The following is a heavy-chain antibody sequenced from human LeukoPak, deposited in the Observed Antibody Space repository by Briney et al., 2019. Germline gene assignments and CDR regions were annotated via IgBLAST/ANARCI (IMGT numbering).Heavy chain of an antibody. CDR2: ISAYNGNT. D-gene: IGHD6-13*01. CDR1: GYTFTSYG. CDR3: ARDQIAAAGVDYYYYYGMDV. V-gene: IGHV1-18*01. Sequence: ASVKVSCKASGYTFTSYGISWVRQAPGQGLEWMGWISAYNGNTNYAQKLQGRVTMTTDTSTSTAYMELRSLRSDDTAVYYCARDQIAAAGVDYYYYYGMDVWGQGTTVTVSS. J-gene: IGHJ6*02.